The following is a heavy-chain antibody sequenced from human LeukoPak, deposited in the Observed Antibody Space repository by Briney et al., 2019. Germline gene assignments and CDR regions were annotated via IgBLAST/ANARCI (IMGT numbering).Heavy chain of an antibody. CDR2: ISSSGSTI. CDR1: GFTFSSYE. J-gene: IGHJ4*02. V-gene: IGHV3-48*03. D-gene: IGHD6-19*01. Sequence: QPGGSLRLSCAASGFTFSSYEMNWVRQAPGKGLEWVSYISSSGSTIYCADSVKGRFTISRDNSKNTLYLQMNSLRAEDTAVYYCAKGKASGWYIVDYWGQGTLVTVSS. CDR3: AKGKASGWYIVDY.